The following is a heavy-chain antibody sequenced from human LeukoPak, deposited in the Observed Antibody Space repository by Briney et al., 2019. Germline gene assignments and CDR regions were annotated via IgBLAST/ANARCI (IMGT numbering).Heavy chain of an antibody. V-gene: IGHV1-2*02. Sequence: RASVKVSCKASGYTFTDYYMHWLRQAPGQGLEWMGWVSPNSGGTNYAQKFQGRVIMTRDTSISTAYMELSRLRSDDTAAYYCARDTMVRGVPNYFDPWGQGTLVTVSS. CDR2: VSPNSGGT. CDR1: GYTFTDYY. CDR3: ARDTMVRGVPNYFDP. J-gene: IGHJ5*02. D-gene: IGHD3-10*01.